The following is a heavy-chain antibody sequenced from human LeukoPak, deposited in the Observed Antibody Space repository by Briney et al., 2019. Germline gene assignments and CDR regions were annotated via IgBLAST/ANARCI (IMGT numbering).Heavy chain of an antibody. CDR2: INGSGGST. D-gene: IGHD2-15*01. CDR3: AKAPVTSCRGAFCYPFDY. J-gene: IGHJ4*02. Sequence: GGSLRLSCAASGFTFSSYAMSWVRQAPGKGLEWVSDINGSGGSTYYADSVKGRFTISRDNSKNTLYLQMNSLRAEDAAVYYCAKAPVTSCRGAFCYPFDYWGQGTLVTVSS. V-gene: IGHV3-23*01. CDR1: GFTFSSYA.